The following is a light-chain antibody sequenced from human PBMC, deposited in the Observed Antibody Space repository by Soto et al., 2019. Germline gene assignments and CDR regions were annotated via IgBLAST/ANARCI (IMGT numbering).Light chain of an antibody. CDR1: QSISSW. CDR2: DAS. J-gene: IGKJ1*01. Sequence: DIQMTQSPSTLSASVGDRVTITCRASQSISSWLAWYQQKPGKAPKLLIYDASRLESGVPSRFSGSASGTEFTLTISSLQPDDFATYYCQQYNSYSWTFGQGTKVDIK. V-gene: IGKV1-5*01. CDR3: QQYNSYSWT.